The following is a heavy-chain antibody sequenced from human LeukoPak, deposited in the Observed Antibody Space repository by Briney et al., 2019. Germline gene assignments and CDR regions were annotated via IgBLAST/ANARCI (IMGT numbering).Heavy chain of an antibody. Sequence: PSETLSLTCTVSGGSISSYYWSWIRQPPGKGLEWIGYIYYSGSTNYNPSLKSRVTISVDTSKNQFSLKLSSVTAADTAVYYCAGGVYGSGSQYLYIFDYWGQGTLVTVSS. CDR3: AGGVYGSGSQYLYIFDY. J-gene: IGHJ4*02. CDR2: IYYSGST. CDR1: GGSISSYY. D-gene: IGHD3-10*01. V-gene: IGHV4-59*01.